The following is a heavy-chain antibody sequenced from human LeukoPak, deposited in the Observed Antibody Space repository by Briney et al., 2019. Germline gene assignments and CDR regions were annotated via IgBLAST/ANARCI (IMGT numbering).Heavy chain of an antibody. CDR3: ARVWYYYDSSGYYPYYFDY. J-gene: IGHJ4*02. V-gene: IGHV4-34*01. CDR2: INHSGST. CDR1: GGSFSGYY. Sequence: SETLSLTCAVYGGSFSGYYWSWIRQPPGKGLEWIGEINHSGSTYYNPSLKSRVTISVDTSKNQFSLKLSSVTAADTAVYYCARVWYYYDSSGYYPYYFDYWGQGTLVTVSS. D-gene: IGHD3-22*01.